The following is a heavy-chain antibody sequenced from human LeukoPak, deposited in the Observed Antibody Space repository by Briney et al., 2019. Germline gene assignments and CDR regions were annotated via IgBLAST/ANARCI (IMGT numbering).Heavy chain of an antibody. J-gene: IGHJ4*02. Sequence: GGSLRLSCAASGFTFSSYWMSWVRQAPGKGLEWVSGILGGAGSTYYADSVKGRFTISRDNSKNTLYLQMNSLRAEDTAVYYCAHGTMYQLDYWGQGTLVTVSS. D-gene: IGHD2-2*01. CDR2: ILGGAGST. V-gene: IGHV3-23*01. CDR3: AHGTMYQLDY. CDR1: GFTFSSYW.